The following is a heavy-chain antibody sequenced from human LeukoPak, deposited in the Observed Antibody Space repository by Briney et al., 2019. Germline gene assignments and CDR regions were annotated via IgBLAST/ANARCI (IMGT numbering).Heavy chain of an antibody. J-gene: IGHJ6*04. CDR3: ARDGDIVVVPAAIQRNYYYYYGMDV. V-gene: IGHV3-21*01. CDR1: GFTFSSYS. Sequence: GGSLRLSWAAAGFTFSSYSMKWVRHAPGKGLEWVSSISSSSSYIYYADSVKGRFTISRDNAKNSLYLQMNSLRAEDTAVYYCARDGDIVVVPAAIQRNYYYYYGMDVWGKGTTVTVSS. D-gene: IGHD2-2*01. CDR2: ISSSSSYI.